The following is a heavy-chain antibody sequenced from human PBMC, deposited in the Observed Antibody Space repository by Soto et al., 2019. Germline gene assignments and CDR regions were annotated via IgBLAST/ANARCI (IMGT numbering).Heavy chain of an antibody. J-gene: IGHJ1*01. CDR1: GRIFSSFP. D-gene: IGHD5-18*01. V-gene: IGHV1-69*06. Sequence: QVQVVQSGAEVKKPGSSVKISCKASGRIFSSFPTSWVRQVPGQGLEWMGGVISASGSVTYEPKFQGRVTITAVNSAGMGYLELTSLTSEDTAIYYCARVGSRDAYNYVLDHWGPGTMVTVSS. CDR3: ARVGSRDAYNYVLDH. CDR2: VISASGSV.